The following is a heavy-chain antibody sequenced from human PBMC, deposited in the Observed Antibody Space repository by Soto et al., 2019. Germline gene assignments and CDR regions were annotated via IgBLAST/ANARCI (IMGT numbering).Heavy chain of an antibody. CDR3: AREVASYGSTYFDY. J-gene: IGHJ4*02. V-gene: IGHV4-59*01. CDR2: TYYRGTT. D-gene: IGHD3-16*01. Sequence: SETLSLTGSVSGGSIRGYYWTWIRQPPGKGLEWIGYTYYRGTTKYNPSLNSRVTISADTSQNQISLQLSSVTAADTAVYYCAREVASYGSTYFDYWGQGALVTVSS. CDR1: GGSIRGYY.